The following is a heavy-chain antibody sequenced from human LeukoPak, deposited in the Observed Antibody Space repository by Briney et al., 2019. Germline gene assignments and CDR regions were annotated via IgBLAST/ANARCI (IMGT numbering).Heavy chain of an antibody. CDR1: GGSFSGYY. CDR2: INHSGST. Sequence: SETLSLTCAVYGGSFSGYYWSWIRQPPGKGLEWIGEINHSGSTNYNPSLKSRVTISVDTSKNQFSLKLSSVTAADTAVYYCARAGSSSWYGGHYYYYYYMDVWGKGTTVTISS. J-gene: IGHJ6*03. V-gene: IGHV4-34*01. D-gene: IGHD6-13*01. CDR3: ARAGSSSWYGGHYYYYYYMDV.